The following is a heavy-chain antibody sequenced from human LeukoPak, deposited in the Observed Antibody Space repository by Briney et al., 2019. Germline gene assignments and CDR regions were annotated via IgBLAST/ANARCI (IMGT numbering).Heavy chain of an antibody. D-gene: IGHD3-22*01. J-gene: IGHJ3*02. CDR2: IFPSSGEI. Sequence: GGSLRLSCVASGFTFSTFAMIWVRQPPGKGLEWVSSIFPSSGEIHYADSVRGRFTISRDNSKNTLYLQMNSLRPEDTAVYYCAKKWSGDYDSSGVNDAFDIWGQGTMVTVSS. CDR3: AKKWSGDYDSSGVNDAFDI. CDR1: GFTFSTFA. V-gene: IGHV3-23*01.